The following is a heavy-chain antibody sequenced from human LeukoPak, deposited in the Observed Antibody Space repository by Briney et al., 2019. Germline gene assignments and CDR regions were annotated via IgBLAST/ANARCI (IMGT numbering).Heavy chain of an antibody. CDR1: GFTFSSYG. V-gene: IGHV3-30*02. D-gene: IGHD2-2*01. Sequence: GGTLRLSCAASGFTFSSYGMHWVGQAPGKGLEWVAFIRYDGSNKYYADSVKGRFTISRDNSKNTLYLQMNSLRAEDTAVYYCAKAHFVDERVPAATPADYWGQGTLVTVSS. CDR2: IRYDGSNK. CDR3: AKAHFVDERVPAATPADY. J-gene: IGHJ4*02.